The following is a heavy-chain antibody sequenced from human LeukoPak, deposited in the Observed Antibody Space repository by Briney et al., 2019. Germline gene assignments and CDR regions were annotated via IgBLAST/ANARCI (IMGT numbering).Heavy chain of an antibody. J-gene: IGHJ4*02. D-gene: IGHD2-15*01. CDR1: GYTFTSYG. V-gene: IGHV1-18*01. CDR2: ISAYNGNT. Sequence: EASVKVSCKASGYTFTSYGISWVRQAPGQGLEWMGWISAYNGNTNYAQKLQGRVTMTTDTSTSTAYMELRSLRSDDTAVYYCARAKGYCSGGSCSGFDYWGQGTLVTVSS. CDR3: ARAKGYCSGGSCSGFDY.